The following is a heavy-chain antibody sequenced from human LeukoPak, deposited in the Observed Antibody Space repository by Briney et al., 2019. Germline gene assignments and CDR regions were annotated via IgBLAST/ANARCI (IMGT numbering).Heavy chain of an antibody. V-gene: IGHV1-69*01. CDR2: IIPIFGTA. CDR1: GGTFSSYA. Sequence: ASVKVSCKASGGTFSSYAISWVRQAPGQGLEWMGGIIPIFGTANYAQKFQGRVTITADESTSTAYMELSSLRSEDTAVYYRASIDFGPFDYWGQGTLVTVSS. CDR3: ASIDFGPFDY. J-gene: IGHJ4*02. D-gene: IGHD3-3*01.